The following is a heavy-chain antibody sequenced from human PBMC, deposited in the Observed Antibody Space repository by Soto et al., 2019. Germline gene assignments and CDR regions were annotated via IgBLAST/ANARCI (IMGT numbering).Heavy chain of an antibody. D-gene: IGHD2-8*02. J-gene: IGHJ4*02. V-gene: IGHV6-1*01. CDR2: TYYRSNWYN. Sequence: SQTLSLTCAISGDSVSSNSAAWNWIRQSPSRGLEWLGRTYYRSNWYNDYAVSVKSRITINPDTSKNQLSLRLSSVTPAETAVYYCGRDDKYGTSAIDDWGRGSLVTVT. CDR3: GRDDKYGTSAIDD. CDR1: GDSVSSNSAA.